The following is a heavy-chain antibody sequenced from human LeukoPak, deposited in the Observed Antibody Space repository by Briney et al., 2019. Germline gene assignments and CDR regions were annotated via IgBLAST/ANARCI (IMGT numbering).Heavy chain of an antibody. CDR2: ISAYYGNT. CDR3: ARVGRMYNWNDFDS. D-gene: IGHD1-20*01. V-gene: IGHV1-18*01. CDR1: GYTFTSYG. Sequence: GASVKVSCKASGYTFTSYGISWVRQAPGQGLEWMGWISAYYGNTNYEQKVQGRVTMTTDRSTTTAYMELRSLISDDTAVYFCARVGRMYNWNDFDSWGQGTLVTVSS. J-gene: IGHJ4*02.